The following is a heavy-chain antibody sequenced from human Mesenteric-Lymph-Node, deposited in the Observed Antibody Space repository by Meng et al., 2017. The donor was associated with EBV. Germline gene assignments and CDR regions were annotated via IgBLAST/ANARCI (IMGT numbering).Heavy chain of an antibody. CDR2: IYHSGST. J-gene: IGHJ4*02. CDR3: ARGEVFDS. V-gene: IGHV4-30-2*01. Sequence: QMQRQESGSGLVKPSQSLSLTCAVSGGSISSDDYTWNWIRQPPGKGLEWIGYIYHSGSTNYNPSLKSRVTMSVDMSKNQFSLKLSSVTAADTAVYYCARGEVFDSWGQGTLVTVSS. CDR1: GGSISSDDYT.